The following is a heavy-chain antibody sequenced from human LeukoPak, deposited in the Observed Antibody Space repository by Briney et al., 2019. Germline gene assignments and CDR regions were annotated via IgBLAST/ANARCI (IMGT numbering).Heavy chain of an antibody. CDR2: ISGSGGST. Sequence: PGGSLRLSCAASGFTFSSYAMSWVRQAPGEGLEWVSAISGSGGSTYYADSVKGRFTISRDNSKNTLYLQMNSLRAEDTAVYYCARTYCSGANCYRYFDYWGRGTLVTVSS. J-gene: IGHJ4*02. CDR1: GFTFSSYA. D-gene: IGHD2-15*01. V-gene: IGHV3-23*01. CDR3: ARTYCSGANCYRYFDY.